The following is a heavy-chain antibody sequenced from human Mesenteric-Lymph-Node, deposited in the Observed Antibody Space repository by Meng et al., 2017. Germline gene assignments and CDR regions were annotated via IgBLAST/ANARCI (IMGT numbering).Heavy chain of an antibody. D-gene: IGHD3-22*01. CDR3: ANTRGYYDSSGYSIMVDAFDI. J-gene: IGHJ3*02. CDR1: GGSISSYY. Sequence: SETLSLTCTVSGGSISSYYWSWIRQLPGKGLEWIGYIYYSGSTNYNPSLKSRVTISVDTSKTQFSLKLSSVTAADTAVYYCANTRGYYDSSGYSIMVDAFDIWGQGTMVTVSS. CDR2: IYYSGST. V-gene: IGHV4-59*01.